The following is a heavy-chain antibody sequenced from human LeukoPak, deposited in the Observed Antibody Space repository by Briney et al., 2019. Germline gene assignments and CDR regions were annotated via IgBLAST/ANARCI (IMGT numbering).Heavy chain of an antibody. V-gene: IGHV4-39*01. D-gene: IGHD3-10*01. J-gene: IGHJ4*02. CDR2: IYYSGST. CDR1: GGSISSSSYY. CDR3: ARQGWFGELLSPLDY. Sequence: SETLSLTCTVSGGSISSSSYYWGWIRQPPGKGLEWIGSIYYSGSTYYNPSLKSRVTISVDTSKNQFSLKLSSGTASDTAVYYCARQGWFGELLSPLDYWGQGTLVTVSS.